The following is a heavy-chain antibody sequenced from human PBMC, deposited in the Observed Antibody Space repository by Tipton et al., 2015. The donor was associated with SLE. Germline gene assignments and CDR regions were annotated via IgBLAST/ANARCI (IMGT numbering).Heavy chain of an antibody. CDR2: IYSSGIT. CDR1: NGSISSAGYY. Sequence: TLSLTCTVSNGSISSAGYYWSWIRQHPGKGLEWIGYIYSSGITYYNPSLTGRPAISLDASKKQFSLKLTSVTTADTAVYYCARYYYDSTGDCLFDYWGQGTTVTVSS. J-gene: IGHJ4*03. CDR3: ARYYYDSTGDCLFDY. D-gene: IGHD3-22*01. V-gene: IGHV4-31*03.